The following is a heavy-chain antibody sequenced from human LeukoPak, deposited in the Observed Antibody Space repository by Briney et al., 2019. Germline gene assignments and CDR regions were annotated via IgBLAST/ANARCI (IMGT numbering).Heavy chain of an antibody. D-gene: IGHD2-15*01. CDR1: GFTVSTNY. CDR2: VYADGST. CDR3: ARDSLVGAGLGRYFDY. V-gene: IGHV3-66*02. Sequence: GGSLRLSCAASGFTVSTNYMSWARQAPGKGLEWVSVVYADGSTYYADSVKGRFSISRDNSKNTLFLQMSSLRAEDTAVYYCARDSLVGAGLGRYFDYWGQGTLVTVSS. J-gene: IGHJ4*02.